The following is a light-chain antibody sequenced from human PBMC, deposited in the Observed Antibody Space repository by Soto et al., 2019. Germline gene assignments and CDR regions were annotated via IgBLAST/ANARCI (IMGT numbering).Light chain of an antibody. CDR2: GVT. J-gene: IGLJ1*01. V-gene: IGLV2-8*01. CDR3: CSYAGRSMYV. Sequence: QSALTQPPSASGSPGQSVTFSCTGTSSDVGTYDYVSWYQQYPGKAPKLLIYGVTRRPSGVPDRFSGSKSGNTAALTVSGLQDEDETYYYRCSYAGRSMYVFGTGTKVTV. CDR1: SSDVGTYDY.